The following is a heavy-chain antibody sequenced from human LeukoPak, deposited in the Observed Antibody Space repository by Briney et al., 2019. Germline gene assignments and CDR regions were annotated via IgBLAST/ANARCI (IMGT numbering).Heavy chain of an antibody. J-gene: IGHJ4*02. CDR1: GGSFSGYY. D-gene: IGHD2-2*02. V-gene: IGHV4-34*01. Sequence: SETLSLTCAVYGGSFSGYYWSWIRQPPGKGLEWIGEINQSGSTNYNPSLKSRVTISVDTSKNQFSLKLSSVTAADTAVYYCARGRYCSSTSCYKSFLGFDYWGQGTLVTVSS. CDR2: INQSGST. CDR3: ARGRYCSSTSCYKSFLGFDY.